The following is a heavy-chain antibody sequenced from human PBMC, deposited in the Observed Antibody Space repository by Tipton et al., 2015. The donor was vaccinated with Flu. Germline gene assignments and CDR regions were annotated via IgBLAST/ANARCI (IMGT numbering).Heavy chain of an antibody. CDR1: RYSISRGYY. J-gene: IGHJ1*01. V-gene: IGHV4-38-2*01. CDR2: IYQSGST. Sequence: TLSLTCDVSRYSISRGYYWGWIRQPPGKGLEWIGSIYQSGSTYYNPSLKSRVTISVDTSKNQFSLKLSSVTAADTAVYYCARQGAYCSGGTCSPTGHFHHWGQGTLVTVSS. D-gene: IGHD2-15*01. CDR3: ARQGAYCSGGTCSPTGHFHH.